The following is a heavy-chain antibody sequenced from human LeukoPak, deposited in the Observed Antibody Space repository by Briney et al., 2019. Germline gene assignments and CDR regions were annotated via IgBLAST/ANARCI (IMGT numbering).Heavy chain of an antibody. CDR1: GYTFTSYD. CDR3: ARPLTGDSDAFDI. CDR2: MNPNSGNT. J-gene: IGHJ3*02. D-gene: IGHD7-27*01. V-gene: IGHV1-8*03. Sequence: ASVKVSCKASGYTFTSYDINWVRQATGQGLEWMGWMNPNSGNTGYAQKFQGRVTITRNTSISTAYMELSSLRSEDTAVYYCARPLTGDSDAFDIWVQGTMVAVSS.